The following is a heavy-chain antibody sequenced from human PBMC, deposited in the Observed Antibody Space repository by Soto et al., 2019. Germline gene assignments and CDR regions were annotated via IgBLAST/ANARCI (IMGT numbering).Heavy chain of an antibody. Sequence: QVQLVQSGAEVKKPGSSVKVSCKASGGTFSSYAMSSVRQAPGQGLEWMGGIIPIFGTANYAQKFQGRVTITADESTSTAYMELSSLRSEDTAVYYCARDPTITMVRGGGMDVWGQATTVTVSS. CDR3: ARDPTITMVRGGGMDV. CDR2: IIPIFGTA. V-gene: IGHV1-69*12. CDR1: GGTFSSYA. D-gene: IGHD3-10*01. J-gene: IGHJ6*02.